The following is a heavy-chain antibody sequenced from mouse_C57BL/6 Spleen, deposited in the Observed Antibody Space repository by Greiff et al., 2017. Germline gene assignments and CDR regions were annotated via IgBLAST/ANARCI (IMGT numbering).Heavy chain of an antibody. CDR3: ARTIYYANYDAMGY. V-gene: IGHV1-18*01. CDR1: GYTFTDYN. CDR2: INPNNGGT. Sequence: VQLQQSGPELVKPGASVKIPCKASGYTFTDYNMAWVKQSHGKSLEWIGDINPNNGGTIYNQKFKGKATLTVDKFSSTAYMELRSLTSEDTAVYYCARTIYYANYDAMGYWGQGTSVTVSS. J-gene: IGHJ4*01. D-gene: IGHD2-1*01.